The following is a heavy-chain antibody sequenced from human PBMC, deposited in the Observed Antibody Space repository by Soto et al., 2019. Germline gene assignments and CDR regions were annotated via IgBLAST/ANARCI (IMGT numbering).Heavy chain of an antibody. D-gene: IGHD7-27*01. CDR3: ARAPDPWGGAFDI. CDR2: IYYSGST. J-gene: IGHJ3*02. V-gene: IGHV4-31*03. Sequence: QVQLQESGPGLVKPSQTLSLTCTVSGGSISSGGYYWSWIRQHPGKGLEWIGYIYYSGSTYYNAPLESRVTISVDTSKNQFSLKLSSVTAADTAVYYCARAPDPWGGAFDIWGQGTMVTVSS. CDR1: GGSISSGGYY.